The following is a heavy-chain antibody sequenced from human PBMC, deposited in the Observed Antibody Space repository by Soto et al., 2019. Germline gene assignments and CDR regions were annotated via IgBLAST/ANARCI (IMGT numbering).Heavy chain of an antibody. V-gene: IGHV4-61*08. Sequence: PSETLSLTCTVSGGSISSGGYYWSWIRQHPGKGLEWIGYIYYSGSTYYNPSLKSRVTISVDTSKNQFSLKLSSVTAADTAVYYCARATYGDYPNWFDPWGQGTLVTVSS. CDR3: ARATYGDYPNWFDP. CDR2: IYYSGST. D-gene: IGHD4-17*01. J-gene: IGHJ5*02. CDR1: GGSISSGGYY.